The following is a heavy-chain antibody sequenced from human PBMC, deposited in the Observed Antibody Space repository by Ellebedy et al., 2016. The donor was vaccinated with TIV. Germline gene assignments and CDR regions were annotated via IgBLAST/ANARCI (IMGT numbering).Heavy chain of an antibody. CDR2: ILPISDTT. V-gene: IGHV1-69*13. CDR1: GGTFSTYA. D-gene: IGHD5-24*01. Sequence: AASVKVSCKASGGTFSTYAITWVRQAPGQGLEWLGGILPISDTTIYAQKFQGRGTITADDSTATAYMELNSLRSEDTAVYFCARVLDGYSHARPQDVWGQGTTVTVSS. CDR3: ARVLDGYSHARPQDV. J-gene: IGHJ6*02.